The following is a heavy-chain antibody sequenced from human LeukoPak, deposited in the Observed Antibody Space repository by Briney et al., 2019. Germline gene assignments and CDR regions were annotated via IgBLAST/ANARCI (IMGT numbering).Heavy chain of an antibody. V-gene: IGHV3-13*05. CDR2: IGAAGDP. CDR3: ARGGDARLGGAFDI. J-gene: IGHJ3*02. Sequence: GGSLRLSCVASGFTFSSFDMHWVRQPTGKGLEGVSGIGAAGDPYYPGSVKGRFIMSRENAKNSLYLQMNSLRAGDTAVYYCARGGDARLGGAFDIWGQGTMVTVSS. D-gene: IGHD2-8*01. CDR1: GFTFSSFD.